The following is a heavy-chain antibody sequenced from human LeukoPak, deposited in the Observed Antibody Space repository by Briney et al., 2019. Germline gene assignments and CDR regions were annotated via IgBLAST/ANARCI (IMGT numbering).Heavy chain of an antibody. V-gene: IGHV3-23*01. CDR3: AKDEFRFGEFSPFGY. CDR1: GFTFSSYA. Sequence: PGGSLRLSCAASGFTFSSYAMSWVRQAPGKGLEWVSAISGSGGSTYYADSVKGRFTISRDNSKNTLYLQMNSLRAEDTAVYYCAKDEFRFGEFSPFGYWGQGTLVTVSS. CDR2: ISGSGGST. J-gene: IGHJ4*02. D-gene: IGHD3-10*01.